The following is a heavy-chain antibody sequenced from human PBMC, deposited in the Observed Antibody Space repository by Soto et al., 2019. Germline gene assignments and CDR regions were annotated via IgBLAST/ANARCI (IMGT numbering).Heavy chain of an antibody. CDR1: GNSFSSYV. Sequence: QVHLVQSGGELKKPGASVKVSCRASGNSFSSYVISWVRQAPGQGLEWMGWISASNGDTNYAQKFQGRVIMTTDTSTNTAYMEVRSLTSDDTAVYYCARRGDPGDYTGKMDVWGKGTTVTVSS. D-gene: IGHD4-17*01. V-gene: IGHV1-18*01. J-gene: IGHJ6*04. CDR2: ISASNGDT. CDR3: ARRGDPGDYTGKMDV.